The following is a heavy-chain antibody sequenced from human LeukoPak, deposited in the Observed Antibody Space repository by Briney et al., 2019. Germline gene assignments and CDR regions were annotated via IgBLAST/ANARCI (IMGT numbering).Heavy chain of an antibody. V-gene: IGHV1-2*06. CDR1: GYTFTGYH. J-gene: IGHJ3*02. CDR3: ASFVGDYAFDI. CDR2: INPNSGGT. D-gene: IGHD1-26*01. Sequence: ASVKVSCKASGYTFTGYHMHWVRQAPGQGLEWMGRINPNSGGTTYAQKFQGRVTMTRDTSISTAYMELSRLRSDDTAVYYCASFVGDYAFDIWGQGTMVTVSS.